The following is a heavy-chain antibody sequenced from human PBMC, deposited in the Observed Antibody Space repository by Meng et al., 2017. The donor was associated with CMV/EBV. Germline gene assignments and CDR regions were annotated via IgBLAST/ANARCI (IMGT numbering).Heavy chain of an antibody. CDR3: ARDRWLPNNWFDP. D-gene: IGHD6-19*01. J-gene: IGHJ5*02. Sequence: GSLRLSCTVSGGSISSSSYYWGWIRQPPGKGLEWIGSISYSGSTYYNPSLKSRVTISVDTSKNQFSLKLSSVTAADTAVYYCARDRWLPNNWFDPWGQGTLVTVSS. CDR2: ISYSGST. CDR1: GGSISSSSYY. V-gene: IGHV4-39*07.